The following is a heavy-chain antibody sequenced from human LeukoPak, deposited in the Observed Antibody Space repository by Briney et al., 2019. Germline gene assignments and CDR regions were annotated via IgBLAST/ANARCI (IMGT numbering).Heavy chain of an antibody. CDR1: GFTFSNFW. V-gene: IGHV3-7*01. J-gene: IGHJ4*02. CDR2: IKTDGSEK. Sequence: GGSLRLSCAASGFTFSNFWMSWIRQVPGKGLEWVAHIKTDGSEKYYVDSVKGRFTISRDNPNKSLYLQMNSLSVGDTAIYYCTGIVYWGQGTRVTVSS. CDR3: TGIVY.